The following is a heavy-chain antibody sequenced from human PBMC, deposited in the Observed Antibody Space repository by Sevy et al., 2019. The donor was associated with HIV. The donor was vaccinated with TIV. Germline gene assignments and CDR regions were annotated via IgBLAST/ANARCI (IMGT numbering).Heavy chain of an antibody. CDR1: GGSITSLY. Sequence: SETLSLTCTVSGGSITSLYWNWIRQPPGKGLEWIANIYYNGHINYNPSLKSRVTLSLDTSKNQFSLRLSSVTAADTVMYYCAGENAWGRGYSWGQGTLVTVPS. J-gene: IGHJ4*02. D-gene: IGHD1-26*01. CDR2: IYYNGHI. V-gene: IGHV4-59*08. CDR3: AGENAWGRGYS.